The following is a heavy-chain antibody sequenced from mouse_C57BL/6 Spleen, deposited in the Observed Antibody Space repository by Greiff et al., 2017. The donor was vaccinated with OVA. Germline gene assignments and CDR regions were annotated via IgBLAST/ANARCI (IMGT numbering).Heavy chain of an antibody. CDR2: INYDGSST. CDR1: GFTFSDYY. CDR3: AREDYYGSSPWWYFDV. V-gene: IGHV5-16*01. J-gene: IGHJ1*03. Sequence: EVHLVESEGGLVQPGSSMKLSCTASGFTFSDYYMAWVRQVPEKGLEWVANINYDGSSTYYLDSLKSRFIISRDNAKNILYLQMSSLKSEDTATYYCAREDYYGSSPWWYFDVWGTGTTVTVSS. D-gene: IGHD1-1*01.